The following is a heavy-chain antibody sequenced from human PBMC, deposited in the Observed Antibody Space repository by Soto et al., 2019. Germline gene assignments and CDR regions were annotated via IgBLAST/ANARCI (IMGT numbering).Heavy chain of an antibody. CDR1: GFTFSSYA. CDR3: ARDSSGYYHRDAFDI. D-gene: IGHD3-22*01. Sequence: QVQLVESGGGVVQPGRSLRLSCAASGFTFSSYAMHWVRQAPGKGLEWVAVISYDGSNKYYADSVKGRFTISRDNSKNTLYVQMNSMRAEDTAVYYCARDSSGYYHRDAFDIWGQGTMVTVSS. CDR2: ISYDGSNK. J-gene: IGHJ3*02. V-gene: IGHV3-30-3*01.